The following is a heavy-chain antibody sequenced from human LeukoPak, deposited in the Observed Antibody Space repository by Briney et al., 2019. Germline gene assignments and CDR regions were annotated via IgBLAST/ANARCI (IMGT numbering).Heavy chain of an antibody. D-gene: IGHD3-22*01. CDR2: ISAYNGNT. J-gene: IGHJ5*02. CDR3: ARDLSLNDYYDSSGPHPFDP. V-gene: IGHV1-18*01. CDR1: GYTFTSYG. Sequence: ASVKVSCKASGYTFTSYGISWVRQAPGQGLEWMGWISAYNGNTNYAQKLQGGVTMTTDTSTSTAYMELRSLRSDDTAVYYCARDLSLNDYYDSSGPHPFDPWGQGTLVTVSS.